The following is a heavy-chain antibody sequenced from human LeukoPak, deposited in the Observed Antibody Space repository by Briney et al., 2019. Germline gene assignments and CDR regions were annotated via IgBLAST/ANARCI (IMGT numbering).Heavy chain of an antibody. Sequence: ASVKVSCKASGYTFTGYYMHWVRRAPGQGLEWMGWINPNSGGTNYAQKFQGRVTMTRDTYTSTAYMELSRLRSDDTAVYYCAFTPWGYCSGGSCPVFDYWGEGTLVTVSS. V-gene: IGHV1-2*02. J-gene: IGHJ4*02. CDR2: INPNSGGT. D-gene: IGHD2-15*01. CDR1: GYTFTGYY. CDR3: AFTPWGYCSGGSCPVFDY.